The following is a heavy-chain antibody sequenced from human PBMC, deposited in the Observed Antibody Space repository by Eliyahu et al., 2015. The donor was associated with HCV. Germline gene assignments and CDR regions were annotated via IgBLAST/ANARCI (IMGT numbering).Heavy chain of an antibody. CDR3: ARRIAAALDV. V-gene: IGHV3-23*01. J-gene: IGHJ6*02. CDR1: GFPFSSXA. D-gene: IGHD6-13*01. CDR2: ISGSGGST. Sequence: EVQLLESGGGLVQPGGSLXLSXAASGFPFSSXAMXWVRQAPGKGLGWVSAISGSGGSTYYADSVKGRFTISRDNSKNTLYLQMNSLRAEDTAVYYCARRIAAALDVWGQGTTVTVSS.